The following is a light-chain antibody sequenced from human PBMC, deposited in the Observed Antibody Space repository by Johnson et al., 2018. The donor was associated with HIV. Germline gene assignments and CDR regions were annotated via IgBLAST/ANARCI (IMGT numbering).Light chain of an antibody. CDR3: GTWDSSLSAGV. V-gene: IGLV1-51*02. J-gene: IGLJ1*01. CDR1: SSNIGNNY. Sequence: QSVLTQPPSVSAAPGQKVTIFCSGSSSNIGNNYVSWYQQVPGTAPKLLIYENNKRPSGIPDRFSGYKSGTSATLGITGLQTGDEADYYCGTWDSSLSAGVFGTGTKVTVL. CDR2: ENN.